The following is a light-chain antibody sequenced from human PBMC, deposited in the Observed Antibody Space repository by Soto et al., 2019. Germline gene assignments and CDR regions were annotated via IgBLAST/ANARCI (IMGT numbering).Light chain of an antibody. CDR1: SSDVGGYNY. J-gene: IGLJ2*01. V-gene: IGLV2-8*01. CDR2: EVS. Sequence: QSALTQPPSASGSPGQSVTISCTGTSSDVGGYNYVSWYQQHPGKAPKLMIYEVSKRPSGVPDRFSGSKSGNTASLTVSGLQAEDEADYSCSSYAGSNNFVVFGGGTKLTVL. CDR3: SSYAGSNNFVV.